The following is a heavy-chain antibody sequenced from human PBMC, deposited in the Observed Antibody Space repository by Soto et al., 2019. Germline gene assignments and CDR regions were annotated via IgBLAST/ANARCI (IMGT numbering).Heavy chain of an antibody. J-gene: IGHJ1*01. CDR2: ISGSGGST. V-gene: IGHV3-23*01. CDR3: AKDSPNQVESWYFQH. D-gene: IGHD2-8*01. CDR1: GFTFSSYA. Sequence: GGSLRLSCAASGFTFSSYAMSWVRQAPGKGLEWVSAISGSGGSTYYADSVKGRFTISRDNSKNTLYLQMNSLRAEDTAVYYCAKDSPNQVESWYFQHWGQGTLVTVPS.